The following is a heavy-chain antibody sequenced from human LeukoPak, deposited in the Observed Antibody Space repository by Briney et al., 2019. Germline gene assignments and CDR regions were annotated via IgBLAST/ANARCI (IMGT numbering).Heavy chain of an antibody. CDR1: GYTFTGYY. Sequence: ASVKVSCKASGYTFTGYYMHWVRQAPGQGLEWMGWINPNSGGTNYAQKFQGRVTMTRDTSISTAYMELSRLRSDDTAVYYCARETCERGSGSYCPFDYWGQGTLVIVSS. V-gene: IGHV1-2*02. J-gene: IGHJ4*02. CDR2: INPNSGGT. CDR3: ARETCERGSGSYCPFDY. D-gene: IGHD3-10*01.